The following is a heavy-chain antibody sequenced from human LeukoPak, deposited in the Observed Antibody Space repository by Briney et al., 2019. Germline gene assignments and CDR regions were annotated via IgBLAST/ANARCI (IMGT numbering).Heavy chain of an antibody. CDR2: IYYSGST. V-gene: IGHV4-59*01. D-gene: IGHD2-15*01. J-gene: IGHJ4*02. Sequence: SETLSLTCTVSGGSISSYYWSWIRQPPGKGLEWIGYIYYSGSTNYNPSLKSRVAISVDTSKNQFSLKLSSVTAADTAVYYCARDGYACSGGSCYGYWGQGTLVTVSS. CDR1: GGSISSYY. CDR3: ARDGYACSGGSCYGY.